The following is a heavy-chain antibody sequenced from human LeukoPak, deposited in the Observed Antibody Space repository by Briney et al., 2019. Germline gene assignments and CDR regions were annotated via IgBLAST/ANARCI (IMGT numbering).Heavy chain of an antibody. CDR1: GGSVSSGSYY. CDR2: IYYSGST. D-gene: IGHD2-2*01. J-gene: IGHJ6*02. V-gene: IGHV4-61*01. CDR3: ARYCSSTSCYHRNHGMDV. Sequence: SSETLSLICTVSGGSVSSGSYYCSWIRQPPGKGLEWIGYIYYSGSTNYNPSLKSRVTISVDTSKNQFSLKLSSVTAVDTAVYYCARYCSSTSCYHRNHGMDVWGQGTTVTVSS.